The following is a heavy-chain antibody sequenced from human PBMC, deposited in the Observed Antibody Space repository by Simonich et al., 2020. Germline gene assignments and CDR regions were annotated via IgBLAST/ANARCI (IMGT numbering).Heavy chain of an antibody. CDR2: FTPILGRA. V-gene: IGHV1-69*06. CDR3: ARTNTMRELDTMVRGVDYFDY. J-gene: IGHJ4*02. D-gene: IGHD3-10*01. CDR1: GGTFSSYA. Sequence: QVQLVQSGAEVKKPGSSVKVSCKASGGTFSSYAISWVRTAPGQGFEWKGGFTPILGRAKSEQKSKGRFTITTDKSTSTAYRELSSLRSEDTAVYYCARTNTMRELDTMVRGVDYFDYWGQGTLVTVSS.